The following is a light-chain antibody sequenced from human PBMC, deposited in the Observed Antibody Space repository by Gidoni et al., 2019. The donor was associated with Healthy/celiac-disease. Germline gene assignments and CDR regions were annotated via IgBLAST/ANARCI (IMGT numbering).Light chain of an antibody. V-gene: IGKV1-5*01. CDR1: QSISSW. CDR2: DAS. J-gene: IGKJ1*01. Sequence: DIQMTQSPSTLSASVGDRVTITCRASQSISSWFAWYQQKPGQAPKLLIYDASSQESGVPPRISSGGAGTEFTLTISILQPDDVATYCCQQYNDYPKTFGEGTKVEIK. CDR3: QQYNDYPKT.